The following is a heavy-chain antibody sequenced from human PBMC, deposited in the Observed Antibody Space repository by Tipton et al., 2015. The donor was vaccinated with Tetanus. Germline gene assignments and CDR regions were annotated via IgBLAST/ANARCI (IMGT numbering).Heavy chain of an antibody. D-gene: IGHD7-27*01. Sequence: LRLSCTVSGGSISTTSDYWGWIRQPPGTGLEWIGSLYYTGTTYYNPSLKSRLAISVDTSKNQFSLRLSSVTASDTAVFFCARRSLKLGMWAFDIWGRGTLVTVSS. CDR1: GGSISTTSDY. CDR3: ARRSLKLGMWAFDI. CDR2: LYYTGTT. J-gene: IGHJ3*02. V-gene: IGHV4-39*01.